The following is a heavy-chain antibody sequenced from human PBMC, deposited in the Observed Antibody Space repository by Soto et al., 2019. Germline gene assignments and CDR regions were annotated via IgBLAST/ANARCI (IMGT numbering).Heavy chain of an antibody. CDR3: ARSIAVLYYYYGMDV. D-gene: IGHD6-6*01. CDR1: GYTFTSYY. Sequence: GASVKVSCKASGYTFTSYYMHWVRQAPGQGLEWMGIINPSGGSTSYAQKFQGRVTMTRDTSTSTVYMELSSLRSEGTAVYYCARSIAVLYYYYGMDVWGQGTTVTVSS. V-gene: IGHV1-46*01. CDR2: INPSGGST. J-gene: IGHJ6*02.